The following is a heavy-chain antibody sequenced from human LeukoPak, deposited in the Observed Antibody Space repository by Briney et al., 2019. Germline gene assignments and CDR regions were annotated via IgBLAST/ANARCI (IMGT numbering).Heavy chain of an antibody. CDR1: GCTFSSYA. J-gene: IGHJ4*02. CDR2: IIPIFGTA. V-gene: IGHV1-69*05. Sequence: VASVKVSCKASGCTFSSYAISWVRQAPGQGLEWMGGIIPIFGTANYAQKFQGRVTITTDESTSTAYMELSSLRSEDTAVYYCARDEGKGGSPTGDWGQGTLVTVSS. CDR3: ARDEGKGGSPTGD. D-gene: IGHD1-26*01.